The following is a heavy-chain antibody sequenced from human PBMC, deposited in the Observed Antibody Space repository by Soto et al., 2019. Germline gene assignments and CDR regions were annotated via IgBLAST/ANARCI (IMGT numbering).Heavy chain of an antibody. CDR2: TYYRSHWYN. J-gene: IGHJ3*02. CDR3: VRGGKYAFDI. Sequence: SQALSLTYAVSGDSVSSSTAVWHWIRQSPSRGLEWLGRTYYRSHWYNDYAVSVKGRITVDPDTSKNQFSLQLNSVTPEDTALDYCVRGGKYAFDIWGQGTMVTVSS. CDR1: GDSVSSSTAV. V-gene: IGHV6-1*01.